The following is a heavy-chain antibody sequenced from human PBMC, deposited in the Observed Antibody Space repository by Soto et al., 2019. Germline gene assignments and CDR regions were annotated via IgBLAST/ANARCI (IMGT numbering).Heavy chain of an antibody. CDR3: GGHYYGSGSYYKGYYYGMDV. CDR1: GGSFSGYY. CDR2: INHSGST. J-gene: IGHJ6*02. V-gene: IGHV4-34*01. Sequence: SETLSLTCAVYGGSFSGYYWSWIRQPPGKGLEWIGEINHSGSTNYNLSLKSRVTISVDTSKNQFSLKLSSVTAADTAVYYCGGHYYGSGSYYKGYYYGMDVWGQGTTVTVSS. D-gene: IGHD3-10*01.